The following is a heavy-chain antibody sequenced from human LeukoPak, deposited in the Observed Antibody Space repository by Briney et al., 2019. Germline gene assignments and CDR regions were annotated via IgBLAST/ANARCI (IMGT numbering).Heavy chain of an antibody. D-gene: IGHD3-22*01. Sequence: GGSLRLSCAASGFIFSRAWMSWIRQAPGKGLEWVGRIKSNSAGGTSDFTAPVRGRFTISRDDSKSTVYLQMNSLKAEDTAVYYCARVLGGYYIDAFDIWGQGTMVTVSS. CDR2: IKSNSAGGTS. CDR1: GFIFSRAW. CDR3: ARVLGGYYIDAFDI. J-gene: IGHJ3*02. V-gene: IGHV3-15*01.